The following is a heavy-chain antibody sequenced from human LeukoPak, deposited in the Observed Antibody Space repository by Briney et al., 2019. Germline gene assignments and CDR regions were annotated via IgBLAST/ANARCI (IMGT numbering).Heavy chain of an antibody. CDR1: GGSISSGGYY. Sequence: SQTLSLTCTVSGGSISSGGYYWSWIRQPPGKGLEWIGYIYHSGSTYYNPSLKSRVTISVDRSKNQFSLKLSSVTAADTAVYYCARVVRDIVVVPAAMRGGFDYWGQGTLVTVSS. CDR2: IYHSGST. D-gene: IGHD2-2*01. V-gene: IGHV4-30-2*01. CDR3: ARVVRDIVVVPAAMRGGFDY. J-gene: IGHJ4*02.